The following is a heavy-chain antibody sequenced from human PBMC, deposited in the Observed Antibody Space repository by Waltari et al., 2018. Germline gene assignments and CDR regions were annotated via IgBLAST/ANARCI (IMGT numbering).Heavy chain of an antibody. J-gene: IGHJ4*02. Sequence: EVQLLESGGGLVQPGGSLRLSCVASGFTFSGYAMSWVRQAPGKGLEWVSAISGSGGSTYYADSVKGRFTISRDNSKNTLYLQMNSLRAEDTAVYYCANLYSSGWYGYWGQGTLVTVSS. CDR2: ISGSGGST. V-gene: IGHV3-23*01. CDR3: ANLYSSGWYGY. D-gene: IGHD6-19*01. CDR1: GFTFSGYA.